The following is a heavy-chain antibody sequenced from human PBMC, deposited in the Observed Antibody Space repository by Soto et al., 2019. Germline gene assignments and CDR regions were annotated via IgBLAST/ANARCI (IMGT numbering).Heavy chain of an antibody. D-gene: IGHD6-6*01. CDR3: ARGRGPYSSSLMGGRRLFDY. CDR2: INHSGST. Sequence: SETLSLTCAVYGGSFSGYYWSWIRQPPGKGLEWIGEINHSGSTNYNPSLKSRVTISVDTSKNQFSLKLSSVTAADMAVYYCARGRGPYSSSLMGGRRLFDYWGQGTLVTVSS. J-gene: IGHJ4*02. V-gene: IGHV4-34*01. CDR1: GGSFSGYY.